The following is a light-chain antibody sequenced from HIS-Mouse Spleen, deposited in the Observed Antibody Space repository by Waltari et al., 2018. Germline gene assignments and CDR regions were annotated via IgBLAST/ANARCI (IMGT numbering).Light chain of an antibody. CDR3: CSYAGSYTFDV. J-gene: IGLJ1*01. CDR2: DVS. CDR1: SSDVGGYNY. V-gene: IGLV2-11*01. Sequence: QSALSQPRSVSGSPGQSVTISCTGTSSDVGGYNYFSWYQQHPGKAPKLMIYDVSKRPSGVPDRFSGSKSGNTASLTISGLQAEDEADYYCCSYAGSYTFDVFGTGTKVTVL.